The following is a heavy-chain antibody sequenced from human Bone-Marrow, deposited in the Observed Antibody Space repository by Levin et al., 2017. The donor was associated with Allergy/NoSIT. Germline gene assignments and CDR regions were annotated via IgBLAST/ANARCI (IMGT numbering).Heavy chain of an antibody. Sequence: SGPTLVKPTQTLTLTCTFSGFSLSTNGVAVGWIRQPPGKALEWLALIYWNNNKRYSPSLKSRLTITKDTSKNQVVLTMANVDPVDSATYYCAPWLPGSKGDYFDYWGQGSLVTVSS. CDR2: IYWNNNK. D-gene: IGHD3-9*01. CDR3: APWLPGSKGDYFDY. V-gene: IGHV2-5*01. J-gene: IGHJ4*02. CDR1: GFSLSTNGVA.